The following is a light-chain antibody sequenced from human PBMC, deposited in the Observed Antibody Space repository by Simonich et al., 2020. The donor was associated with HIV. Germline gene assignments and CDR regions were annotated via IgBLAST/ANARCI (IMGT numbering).Light chain of an antibody. V-gene: IGKV3-11*01. J-gene: IGKJ4*01. Sequence: EIVLTQSPATLSLSPGERATLSCRTSQSISSYLAWYQQKPGQAPRLLIYDASNRATGIPARVSSSGSGTDFTLTISSLEPEDFVVYYCQQRSNWPLTFGGGTKVEIK. CDR2: DAS. CDR1: QSISSY. CDR3: QQRSNWPLT.